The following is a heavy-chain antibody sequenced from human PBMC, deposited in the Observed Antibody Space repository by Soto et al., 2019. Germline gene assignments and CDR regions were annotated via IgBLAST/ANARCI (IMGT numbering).Heavy chain of an antibody. CDR2: IYGGGST. Sequence: GWSLRLSCASSVFTVISNFMSWVRQAPGKGLEWVSVIYGGGSTYYADSVKGRFTISRDNSKNTVYLQMSSLRVEDTAIYYCAKGGWNYWFDPWGQGTLVTVSS. J-gene: IGHJ5*02. CDR3: AKGGWNYWFDP. V-gene: IGHV3-53*01. CDR1: VFTVISNF. D-gene: IGHD1-7*01.